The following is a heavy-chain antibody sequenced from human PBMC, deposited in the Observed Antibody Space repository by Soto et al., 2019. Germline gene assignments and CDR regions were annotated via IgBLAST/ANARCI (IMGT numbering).Heavy chain of an antibody. CDR3: ARDQTGITTTGGGRIDY. Sequence: QVQLVESGGGAVQPGRSLRLSCAASGFTFSSHAMHWVRQAPGKGLECVAIISYDGSNKYYGDSVRGRLTISRDNSKNTIYLQMNSLRAEETAVYYCARDQTGITTTGGGRIDYWGQGTLVTVSS. D-gene: IGHD6-13*01. V-gene: IGHV3-30-3*01. CDR2: ISYDGSNK. CDR1: GFTFSSHA. J-gene: IGHJ4*02.